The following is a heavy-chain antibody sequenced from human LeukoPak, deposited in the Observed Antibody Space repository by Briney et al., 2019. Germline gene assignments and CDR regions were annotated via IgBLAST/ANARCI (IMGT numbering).Heavy chain of an antibody. CDR1: GFTFSGYV. J-gene: IGHJ4*02. CDR3: ADLMKDY. CDR2: ISYDGRNK. V-gene: IGHV3-30*17. Sequence: GGSLRLSCAASGFTFSGYVMNWVRQAPGKGLEWVAAISYDGRNKYYADSVKGRITISRDNSKNTLYLHMNSLRSEDTAVYYCADLMKDYWGQGTLVTVSS.